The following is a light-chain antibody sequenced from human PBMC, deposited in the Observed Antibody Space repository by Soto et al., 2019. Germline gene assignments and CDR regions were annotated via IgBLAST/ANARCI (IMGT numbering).Light chain of an antibody. CDR3: HKYYNWWT. CDR1: QSVAIS. Sequence: EIVLTPSLAASSESTEERAHLSCRASQSVAISLAWYQQKPGLAPRLLIYGASTRATGIPARFSGSGSGTEFTLTISSLQSEDFAVYYCHKYYNWWTFGQGTKVDIK. CDR2: GAS. J-gene: IGKJ1*01. V-gene: IGKV3-15*01.